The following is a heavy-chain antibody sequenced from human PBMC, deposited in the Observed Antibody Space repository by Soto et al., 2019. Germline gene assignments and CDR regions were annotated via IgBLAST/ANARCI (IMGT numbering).Heavy chain of an antibody. V-gene: IGHV1-46*04. CDR1: GYTFSTYY. CDR3: ARLRLTGYFDY. CDR2: INPSGGST. J-gene: IGHJ4*02. Sequence: ASVKVSCKASGYTFSTYYMHWVRQAPGQGYEWMGIINPSGGSTTYADSVKGRFTISRDNSKNTLYLQMNSLRAEDTAVYYCARLRLTGYFDYWGQGTLVTVSS.